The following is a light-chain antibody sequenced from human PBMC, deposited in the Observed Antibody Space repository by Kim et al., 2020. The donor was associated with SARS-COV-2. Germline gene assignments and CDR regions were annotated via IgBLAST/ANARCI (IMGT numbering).Light chain of an antibody. Sequence: IQMTQSPSTLAASVGDRVTISCRASQNIGTYLAWYQHKPGKAPTLLVYQASSLESGVPSRFSGSGSETEFILTISSLQPDDFATYYCQHYNSYPYTFGQGTNLEIK. V-gene: IGKV1-5*03. CDR2: QAS. CDR3: QHYNSYPYT. J-gene: IGKJ2*01. CDR1: QNIGTY.